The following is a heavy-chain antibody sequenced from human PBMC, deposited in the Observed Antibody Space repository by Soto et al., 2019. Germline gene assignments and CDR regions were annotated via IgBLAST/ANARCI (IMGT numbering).Heavy chain of an antibody. V-gene: IGHV3-74*02. J-gene: IGHJ4*02. CDR2: ISGDGSSS. CDR1: GFTFSNYW. D-gene: IGHD6-19*01. Sequence: EVQLMESGGGLVQPGGSLGLSCTASGFTFSNYWMYWVRQAPGKGLVWVSRISGDGSSSNYEDSVKGRFTISRDNAKNTMYLQMNSPSAEDTAVYSCVRGSNGWAGTDYWGQGILVTVS. CDR3: VRGSNGWAGTDY.